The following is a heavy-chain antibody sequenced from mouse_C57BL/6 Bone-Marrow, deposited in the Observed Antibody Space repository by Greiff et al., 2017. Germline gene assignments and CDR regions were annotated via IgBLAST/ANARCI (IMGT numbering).Heavy chain of an antibody. CDR2: IDPNSGGT. Sequence: QVQLQQPGAELVKPGASVKLSCKASGYTFTSYWMPWVQQRPGRGLEWIGRIDPNSGGTKYNEKFKSKATLTVDQPSSTAYMQLSSLTSEDSAVYYCARNYSNLYYAMDYWGQGTSVTVSS. CDR3: ARNYSNLYYAMDY. V-gene: IGHV1-72*01. D-gene: IGHD2-5*01. J-gene: IGHJ4*01. CDR1: GYTFTSYW.